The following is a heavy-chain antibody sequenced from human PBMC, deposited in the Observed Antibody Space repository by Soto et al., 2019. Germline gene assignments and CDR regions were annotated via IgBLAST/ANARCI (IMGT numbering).Heavy chain of an antibody. CDR3: AKVSAPLVHYYYYGMDV. CDR2: ISASGGRT. J-gene: IGHJ6*02. CDR1: GFTFSSYA. D-gene: IGHD6-6*01. V-gene: IGHV3-23*01. Sequence: GGSLRLSCAASGFTFSSYAMNWVRKGPGKGLEWVSGISASGGRTAYADSVTGRFTISRDNSKNTLYLQMNSLRAEDTALYYCAKVSAPLVHYYYYGMDVWGHGTTVTVSS.